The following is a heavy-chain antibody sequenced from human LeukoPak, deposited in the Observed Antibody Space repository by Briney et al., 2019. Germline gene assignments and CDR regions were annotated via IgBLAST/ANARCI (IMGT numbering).Heavy chain of an antibody. CDR3: ARDYAAAASYYYYGMDV. V-gene: IGHV6-1*01. J-gene: IGHJ6*04. Sequence: PSQTLSLTCAISGDSVSSNSSAWNWIRQSPSRGLEWLGRTYYRSKWYNDYAVYVKSRITINPATSKNHFSLQPISVTPEDTAVYYCARDYAAAASYYYYGMDVWGKGTTVTVSS. CDR2: TYYRSKWYN. CDR1: GDSVSSNSSA. D-gene: IGHD6-13*01.